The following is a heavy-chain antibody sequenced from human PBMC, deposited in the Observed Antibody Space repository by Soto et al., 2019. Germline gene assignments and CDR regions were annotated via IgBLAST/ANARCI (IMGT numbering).Heavy chain of an antibody. D-gene: IGHD1-26*01. J-gene: IGHJ6*02. CDR2: ISSDGSNE. V-gene: IGHV3-30*03. Sequence: PERTLRLSCAASDSSSFSSYGMHRVRQAPGKGLEWVAVISSDGSNEYHADSVKWRFSISRDNSKNTLYLQMSSLTAEDTPVYFCARDSVGLRILGLAHYYGLDVWGQGTTVTV. CDR3: ARDSVGLRILGLAHYYGLDV. CDR1: DSSSFSSYG.